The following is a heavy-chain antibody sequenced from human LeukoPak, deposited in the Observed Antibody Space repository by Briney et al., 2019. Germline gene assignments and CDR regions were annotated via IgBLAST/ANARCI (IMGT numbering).Heavy chain of an antibody. CDR1: GYSISSGYY. J-gene: IGHJ3*02. D-gene: IGHD2-21*01. CDR2: IYHSGST. CDR3: AREGNSPLDAFDI. V-gene: IGHV4-38-2*02. Sequence: SETLSLTCTVSGYSISSGYYWGWIRQPPGKGLEWIGSIYHSGSTYYNPSLKSRVTISVDTSKNQFSLKLSSVTAADTAVYYCAREGNSPLDAFDIWGLGTMVTVSS.